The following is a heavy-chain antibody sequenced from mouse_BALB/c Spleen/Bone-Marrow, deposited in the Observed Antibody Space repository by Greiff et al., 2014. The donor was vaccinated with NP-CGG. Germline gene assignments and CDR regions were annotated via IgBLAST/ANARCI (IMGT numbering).Heavy chain of an antibody. CDR2: INPSNGRT. Sequence: QVHVKQSGAELVQPGASVKLSCTASGYTFTSYWMLWVKQTPGQGLEWIGEINPSNGRTNYNGRFKSKATLTVDKSSSTAYMQLSSLTSEDSAVYYCSRTYFDYWGQGTTLTVSS. J-gene: IGHJ2*01. CDR1: GYTFTSYW. CDR3: SRTYFDY. V-gene: IGHV1S81*02.